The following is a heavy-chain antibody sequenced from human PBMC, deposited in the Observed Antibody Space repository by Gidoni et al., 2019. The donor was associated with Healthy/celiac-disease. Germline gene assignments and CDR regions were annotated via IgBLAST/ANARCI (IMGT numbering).Heavy chain of an antibody. V-gene: IGHV1-3*01. CDR3: ARGDYDFWSGYYTPFDY. Sequence: QVQLVQSGAEVKKPGASVKVSCKASGYTFPSSAMHWVRQAPGQRLEWMGWINAGNGNTKYSQKFQGRVTITRDTSASTAYMELSSLRSEDTAVYYCARGDYDFWSGYYTPFDYWGQGTLVTVSS. CDR2: INAGNGNT. D-gene: IGHD3-3*01. J-gene: IGHJ4*02. CDR1: GYTFPSSA.